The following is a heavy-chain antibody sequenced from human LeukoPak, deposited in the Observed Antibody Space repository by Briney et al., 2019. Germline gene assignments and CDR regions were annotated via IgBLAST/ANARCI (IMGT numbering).Heavy chain of an antibody. Sequence: SETLSLTCAVSGGSISSGGYSWSWIRQPPGKGLEWIGYIYYSGNTYYNPSLKSRVTISVDTSKNQFSLKLSSVTAADTAVYYCARGRYSSSWMTKANWFDPWGQGTLVTVSS. CDR3: ARGRYSSSWMTKANWFDP. CDR1: GGSISSGGYS. V-gene: IGHV4-30-4*07. D-gene: IGHD6-13*01. J-gene: IGHJ5*02. CDR2: IYYSGNT.